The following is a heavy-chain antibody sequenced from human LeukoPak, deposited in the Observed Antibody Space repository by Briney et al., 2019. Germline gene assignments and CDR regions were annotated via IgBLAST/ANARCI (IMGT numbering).Heavy chain of an antibody. Sequence: ASVKVSCKVSGYTLTELSMHWVRQAPGKGLEWMGGFDPEDGETIYAQKFQGRVTMTEDTSTDTAYMELSSLRSEDTAVYYCATAPTTQWELSYYFDYWGQGTLVTVPS. CDR2: FDPEDGET. CDR1: GYTLTELS. CDR3: ATAPTTQWELSYYFDY. V-gene: IGHV1-24*01. J-gene: IGHJ4*02. D-gene: IGHD1-26*01.